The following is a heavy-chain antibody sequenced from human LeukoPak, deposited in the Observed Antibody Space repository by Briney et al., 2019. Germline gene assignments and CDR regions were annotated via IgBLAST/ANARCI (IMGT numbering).Heavy chain of an antibody. J-gene: IGHJ4*02. D-gene: IGHD2-2*02. Sequence: ASVKVSCKPSGYTFTGYYMHWVRQAPGQGVEWMGWINPNSGGTNYAQKFQGRVTMTRDTSISTAYMELSRLRSDDTAVYYCAREGLGYCSSTSCYRGSGYFDYWGQGTLVTVSS. CDR3: AREGLGYCSSTSCYRGSGYFDY. CDR2: INPNSGGT. CDR1: GYTFTGYY. V-gene: IGHV1-2*02.